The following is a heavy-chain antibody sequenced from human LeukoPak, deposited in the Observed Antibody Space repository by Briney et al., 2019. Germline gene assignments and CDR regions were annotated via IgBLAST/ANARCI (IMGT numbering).Heavy chain of an antibody. CDR1: GYTFTSYD. Sequence: GASAKVSSTPSGYTFTSYDINWVPEATGQGLEWMGWMNPNSGNTGYTQTFQGRVTMTRNTSISTAYMELSSLRSEDTAVDYCARGRGLYDYVWGSYRLYYFDYWGQGTLVTVSS. CDR2: MNPNSGNT. D-gene: IGHD3-16*02. V-gene: IGHV1-8*01. CDR3: ARGRGLYDYVWGSYRLYYFDY. J-gene: IGHJ4*02.